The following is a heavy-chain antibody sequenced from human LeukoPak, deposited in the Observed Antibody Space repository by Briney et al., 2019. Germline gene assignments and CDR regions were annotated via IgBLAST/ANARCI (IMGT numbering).Heavy chain of an antibody. CDR2: ISGSGGST. CDR3: ARIFSPFDY. D-gene: IGHD2/OR15-2a*01. J-gene: IGHJ4*02. CDR1: GFTFSSDA. Sequence: PGGSLRLSCAASGFTFSSDAMSWVRQAPEKWLEWVSAISGSGGSTYYADSVKGRCTISRENSKKTLYLKMNSLRAEDTAVYYCARIFSPFDYWGQGTLVTVSS. V-gene: IGHV3-23*01.